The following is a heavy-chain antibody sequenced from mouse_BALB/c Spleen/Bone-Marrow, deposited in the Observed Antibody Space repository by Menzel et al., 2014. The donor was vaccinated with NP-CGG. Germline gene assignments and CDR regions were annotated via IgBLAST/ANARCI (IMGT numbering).Heavy chain of an antibody. CDR1: GFNIKDTY. CDR2: IDPAIFT. J-gene: IGHJ1*01. D-gene: IGHD2-14*01. V-gene: IGHV14-3*02. Sequence: VQLQQSGAELVKPGASVKLSCTASGFNIKDTYLHWVKQRPEQGLDWIGRIDPAIFTKYDPKFQGKATITADTSSNTAYLHLSSLTSEDTAVYCCASYRYGWSFDVWGAGTTVTVSS. CDR3: ASYRYGWSFDV.